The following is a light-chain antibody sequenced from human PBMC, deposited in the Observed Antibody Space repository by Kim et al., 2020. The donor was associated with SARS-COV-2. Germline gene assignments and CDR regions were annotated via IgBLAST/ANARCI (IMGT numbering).Light chain of an antibody. J-gene: IGKJ4*01. CDR2: WAS. CDR1: QTVLYTSNNKNY. CDR3: QQYYSSPLT. V-gene: IGKV4-1*01. Sequence: ATINCKSSQTVLYTSNNKNYLAWYQQKPGQPPKLLIYWASTRESGVPDRFSGSGSGTDFTLTVSSLQAEDVAVYYCQQYYSSPLTFGGGTKVDIK.